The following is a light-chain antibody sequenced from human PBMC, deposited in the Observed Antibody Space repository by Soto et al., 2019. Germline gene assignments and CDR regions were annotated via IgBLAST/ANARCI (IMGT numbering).Light chain of an antibody. J-gene: IGKJ1*01. Sequence: EIVLTQSPGTLSLSPGERATLSCRASQSVSSSYLAWYQQKPGQAPRLLIYGASSRATGIPDRFSGSGSGTDFTLTISRLEPEEFAVYYCQQYCRSPVTLGQGTKVDIK. CDR2: GAS. CDR1: QSVSSSY. V-gene: IGKV3-20*01. CDR3: QQYCRSPVT.